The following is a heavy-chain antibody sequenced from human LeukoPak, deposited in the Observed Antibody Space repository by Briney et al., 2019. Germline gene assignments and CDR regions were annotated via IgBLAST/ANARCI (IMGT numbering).Heavy chain of an antibody. D-gene: IGHD2-15*01. J-gene: IGHJ5*02. V-gene: IGHV1-18*01. CDR1: GYTFTSYG. Sequence: ASVKVSCKASGYTFTSYGISWVRQAPGQGLEWMGRISAYNGNTNYAQKLQGRVTMTTDTSTSTAYMELRSLRSDDTAVYYCARDGYCSGGSCGWFDPWGQGTLVTVSS. CDR2: ISAYNGNT. CDR3: ARDGYCSGGSCGWFDP.